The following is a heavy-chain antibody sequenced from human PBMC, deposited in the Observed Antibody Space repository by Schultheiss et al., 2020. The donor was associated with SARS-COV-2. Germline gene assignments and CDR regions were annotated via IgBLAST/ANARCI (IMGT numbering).Heavy chain of an antibody. CDR2: ISYDGSNK. CDR1: GFTFDDYA. D-gene: IGHD6-6*01. CDR3: ARDWLEGLYSSSSFSYYYGMDV. J-gene: IGHJ6*02. Sequence: GGSLRLSCAASGFTFDDYAMHWVRQAPGKGLEWVAVISYDGSNKYYADSVKGRFTISRDNSKNTLYLQMNSLRAEDTAVYYCARDWLEGLYSSSSFSYYYGMDVWGQGTTVTVSS. V-gene: IGHV3-30*04.